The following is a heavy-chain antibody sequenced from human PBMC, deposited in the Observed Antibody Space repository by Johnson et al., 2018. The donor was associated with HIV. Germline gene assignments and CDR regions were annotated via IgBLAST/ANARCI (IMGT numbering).Heavy chain of an antibody. CDR1: GFTFSSYA. CDR2: ISYDGSNK. CDR3: AKLTICGVGPPNEGDAFDI. D-gene: IGHD5-24*01. V-gene: IGHV3-30*04. J-gene: IGHJ3*02. Sequence: QVQLVESGGGVVQPGRSLRLSCAASGFTFSSYAMHWVRQAPGKGLEWVAVISYDGSNKYYADSVKGRFTISRDNAKNSLYLQMHSLRAEDTAVDYCAKLTICGVGPPNEGDAFDIWGQGKMVTVSS.